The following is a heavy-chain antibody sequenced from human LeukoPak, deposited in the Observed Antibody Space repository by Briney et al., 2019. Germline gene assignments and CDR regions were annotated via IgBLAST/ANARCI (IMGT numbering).Heavy chain of an antibody. CDR1: GGTFSSYA. CDR3: AVPGIAAAGTLYYYYMDV. Sequence: GSSVKVSCKASGGTFSSYAISWVRQAPGQGLEWMGGIIPIFGTANYAQKFQGRVTITTDESTSTAYMKLSSLRSEDTAVYYCAVPGIAAAGTLYYYYMDVWGKGTTVTVSS. D-gene: IGHD6-13*01. J-gene: IGHJ6*03. CDR2: IIPIFGTA. V-gene: IGHV1-69*05.